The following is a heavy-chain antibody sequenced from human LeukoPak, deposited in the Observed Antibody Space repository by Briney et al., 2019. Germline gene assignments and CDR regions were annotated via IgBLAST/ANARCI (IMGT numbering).Heavy chain of an antibody. CDR3: ARDRYYYDSSGYYNPDY. J-gene: IGHJ4*02. Sequence: PGGSLRLSCAASGFTFSSYGMSWVRQAPGKGLEWVSAISGSGGDTYYADSVKGRFTISRDNSKNTLYLQMNSLRAEDTAVYYCARDRYYYDSSGYYNPDYWGQGTLVTVSS. V-gene: IGHV3-23*01. CDR2: ISGSGGDT. D-gene: IGHD3-22*01. CDR1: GFTFSSYG.